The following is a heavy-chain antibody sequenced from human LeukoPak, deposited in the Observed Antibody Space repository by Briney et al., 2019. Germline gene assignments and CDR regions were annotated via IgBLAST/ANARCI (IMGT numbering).Heavy chain of an antibody. V-gene: IGHV4-61*02. D-gene: IGHD4-11*01. CDR2: IYTSGST. Sequence: PSQTLSLTCTVSGGSISSGSYYWSWIRQPPGKGLEWIVRIYTSGSTNYNPSLKSRFTISVDTSKNQFSLKLSCVTAADTAVYYFARVYSAMDYFDYWGQGTLVTVSS. CDR3: ARVYSAMDYFDY. J-gene: IGHJ4*02. CDR1: GGSISSGSYY.